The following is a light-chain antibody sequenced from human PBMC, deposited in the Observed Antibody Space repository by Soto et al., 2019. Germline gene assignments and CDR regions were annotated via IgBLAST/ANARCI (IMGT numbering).Light chain of an antibody. J-gene: IGKJ2*01. CDR1: QHVSSN. CDR2: RAS. CDR3: QQYNNWPYT. Sequence: EIVMTQSPATLSVSPGGSATLSCRASQHVSSNFAWYRQKPGQAPTLLIYRASTRATGIPARFSGSGSGTEFTLTISSLQSEDLGVYYCQQYNNWPYTFGQGTKLEIK. V-gene: IGKV3-15*01.